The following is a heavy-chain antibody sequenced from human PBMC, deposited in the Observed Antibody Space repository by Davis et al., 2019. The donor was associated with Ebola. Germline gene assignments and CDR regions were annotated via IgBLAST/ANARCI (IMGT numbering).Heavy chain of an antibody. Sequence: AASVTVSCKASGYTFTSYAIHWVRQAPGQRLEWMGWINAGNGNTKYSQKFQGRVTITRDTSASTAYMELSSLRSEDTAVYYCAGSSTWYHSAEYWGQGTLVTVSP. CDR3: AGSSTWYHSAEY. CDR1: GYTFTSYA. J-gene: IGHJ4*02. CDR2: INAGNGNT. D-gene: IGHD6-13*01. V-gene: IGHV1-3*01.